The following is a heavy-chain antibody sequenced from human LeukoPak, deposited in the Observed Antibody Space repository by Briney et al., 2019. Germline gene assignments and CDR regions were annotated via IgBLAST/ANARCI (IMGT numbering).Heavy chain of an antibody. CDR1: GFTVSSNY. CDR2: INHSGST. CDR3: AIAVAGYFDY. J-gene: IGHJ4*02. V-gene: IGHV4-34*01. Sequence: PGGSLRLSCAASGFTVSSNYMSWVRQAPGKGLEWIGEINHSGSTNYNPSLKSRVTISVDTSKNQFSLKLSSVTAADTAVYYCAIAVAGYFDYWGQGALVTVSS. D-gene: IGHD6-19*01.